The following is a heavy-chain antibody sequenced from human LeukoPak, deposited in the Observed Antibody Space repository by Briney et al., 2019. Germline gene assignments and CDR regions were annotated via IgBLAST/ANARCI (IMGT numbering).Heavy chain of an antibody. CDR2: INPNSGGT. V-gene: IGHV1-2*04. Sequence: ASVKVSCKASGDNFSSYVITWVRQAPGQGLERMGWINPNSGGTNYAQKFQGWVTMTRDTSISTAYMELSRLRSDDTAVYYCARYSSSWSLFDYWGQGTLVTVSS. D-gene: IGHD6-13*01. CDR3: ARYSSSWSLFDY. CDR1: GDNFSSYV. J-gene: IGHJ4*02.